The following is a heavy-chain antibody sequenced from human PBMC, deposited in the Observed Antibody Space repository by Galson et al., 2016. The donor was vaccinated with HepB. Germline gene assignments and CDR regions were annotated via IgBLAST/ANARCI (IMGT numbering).Heavy chain of an antibody. D-gene: IGHD6-13*01. CDR3: ARTGYSSSWHYYYGMDV. CDR1: GFTFSSYA. CDR2: ISYDGSNK. Sequence: LRLSCAASGFTFSSYAMHWVRQAPGKGLEWVAVISYDGSNKYYADSVKGRFTISRDNSKNTLYLQMNSLRPEDTAVYYCARTGYSSSWHYYYGMDVWGQGTTVTVSS. V-gene: IGHV3-30*04. J-gene: IGHJ6*02.